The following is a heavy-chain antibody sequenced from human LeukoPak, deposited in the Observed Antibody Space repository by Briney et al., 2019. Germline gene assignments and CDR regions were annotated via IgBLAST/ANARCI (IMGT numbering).Heavy chain of an antibody. D-gene: IGHD3-10*01. Sequence: SETLSLTCTVSGGSISSGDYYWSWIRRPPGKGLEWIEYIYYSGSTYYNPSLKSRVTISVDTSKNQFSLKLSSVTAADTAVYYCARGGGYYGSGSYYPTFDYWGQGTLVTVSS. CDR3: ARGGGYYGSGSYYPTFDY. J-gene: IGHJ4*02. CDR2: IYYSGST. CDR1: GGSISSGDYY. V-gene: IGHV4-30-4*01.